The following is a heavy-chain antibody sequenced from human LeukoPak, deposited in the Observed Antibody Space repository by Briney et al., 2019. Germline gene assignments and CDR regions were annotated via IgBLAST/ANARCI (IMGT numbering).Heavy chain of an antibody. CDR2: ISAYNGNT. D-gene: IGHD3-9*01. J-gene: IGHJ4*02. V-gene: IGHV1-18*04. CDR1: GYTFTGYY. CDR3: ARTEGIRRVYFDWLYIPGGFDY. Sequence: GASVKVSCKASGYTFTGYYMHWVRQAPGQGLEWMGWISAYNGNTNYAQKLQGRVTMTTDTSTSTAYMELRSLRSDDTAVYYCARTEGIRRVYFDWLYIPGGFDYWGQGTLVTVSS.